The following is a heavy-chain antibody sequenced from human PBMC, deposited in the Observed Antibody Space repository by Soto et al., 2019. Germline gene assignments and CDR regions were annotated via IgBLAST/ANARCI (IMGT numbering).Heavy chain of an antibody. CDR1: GFTFSSYA. J-gene: IGHJ4*02. D-gene: IGHD2-15*01. V-gene: IGHV3-30-3*01. Sequence: QVQLVESGGGVVQPGRSLRLSCAASGFTFSSYAMHWVRQAPGKGLEWVAVISYDGSNKYYADSVKGRFTISRDNSKNTLYLQMNSLRAEDTAVYYCARDHIPVAHLGFRHFDYWGQGTLVTVSS. CDR3: ARDHIPVAHLGFRHFDY. CDR2: ISYDGSNK.